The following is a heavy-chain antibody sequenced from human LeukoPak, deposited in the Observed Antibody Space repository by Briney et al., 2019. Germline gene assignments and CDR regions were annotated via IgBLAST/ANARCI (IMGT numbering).Heavy chain of an antibody. CDR3: ATGGGYWKGEARHEFDY. V-gene: IGHV3-23*01. CDR2: ISGRGGST. J-gene: IGHJ4*02. CDR1: GFTFSSYA. Sequence: PGGSLRLSCAASGFTFSSYAMSWVRQAPGKGLEWVSAISGRGGSTYHADSVKGRFTISRDNAKNSLYLQMNSLRAEDTAVYYCATGGGYWKGEARHEFDYWGQGTLVTVSS. D-gene: IGHD6-6*01.